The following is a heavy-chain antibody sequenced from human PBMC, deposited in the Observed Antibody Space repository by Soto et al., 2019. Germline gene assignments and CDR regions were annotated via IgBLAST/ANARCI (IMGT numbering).Heavy chain of an antibody. Sequence: QVQLQESGPGLVKPSETMSLSCTVSCGSISSYYWSWFRQSPGKRMEWIGYVHHSWGSSYNPSLPSRVAISLDPSKSQSSLQLTSVTATDTAVYYCARQGFGPLHGLVDVWGQGTTVTVSS. V-gene: IGHV4-59*08. D-gene: IGHD3-10*01. J-gene: IGHJ6*02. CDR1: CGSISSYY. CDR3: ARQGFGPLHGLVDV. CDR2: VHHSWGS.